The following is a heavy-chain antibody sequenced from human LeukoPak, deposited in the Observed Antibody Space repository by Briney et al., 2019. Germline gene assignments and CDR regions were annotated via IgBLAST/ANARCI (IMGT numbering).Heavy chain of an antibody. CDR1: GYSISSGYY. D-gene: IGHD5-18*01. CDR2: IYHSGST. J-gene: IGHJ5*02. Sequence: SETLSLTCTVSGYSISSGYYWGWIRQPPGKGLEWIGSIYHSGSTYYNPSLKSRVTISVDTSKNQFSLKLSSVTAADTAVYYCARGSGYSYGSNWFDPWGQGTLVTVSS. V-gene: IGHV4-38-2*02. CDR3: ARGSGYSYGSNWFDP.